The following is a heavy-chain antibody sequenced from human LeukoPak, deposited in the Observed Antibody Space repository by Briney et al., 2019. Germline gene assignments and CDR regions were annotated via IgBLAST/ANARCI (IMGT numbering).Heavy chain of an antibody. CDR3: ARDQYYYDSSGFPSLGWFDP. V-gene: IGHV4-30-2*01. Sequence: SETLSLTCAVSGGSISSGGYSWSWIRQPPGKGLEWIGYIYHSGSTYYNPSLKSRVTISVDRSKNQFSLKLSSVTAADTAVYYCARDQYYYDSSGFPSLGWFDPWGQGTLVTVSS. CDR1: GGSISSGGYS. D-gene: IGHD3-22*01. J-gene: IGHJ5*02. CDR2: IYHSGST.